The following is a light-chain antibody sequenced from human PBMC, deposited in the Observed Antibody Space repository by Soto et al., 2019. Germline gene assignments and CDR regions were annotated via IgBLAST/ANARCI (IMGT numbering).Light chain of an antibody. Sequence: EIVMTQSPATLSVSPGERATLSCRASQSVSSNLAWYQQKPGQAPRLLIYGASTRATGIPARFSGSGSGTEFTLTISSLQSEDFAVYYCQQYNIWPPINFGQGTRLEIK. J-gene: IGKJ5*01. CDR2: GAS. CDR1: QSVSSN. CDR3: QQYNIWPPIN. V-gene: IGKV3-15*01.